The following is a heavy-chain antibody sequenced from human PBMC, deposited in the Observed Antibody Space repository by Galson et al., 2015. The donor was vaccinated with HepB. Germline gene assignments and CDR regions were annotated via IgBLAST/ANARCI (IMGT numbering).Heavy chain of an antibody. V-gene: IGHV1-69*04. CDR3: ARDRQQLYNYYYGMDV. D-gene: IGHD6-13*01. Sequence: SVKVSCKASGGTFSSYAISWVRQAPGQGLEWMGKIIPILGIANYAQKFQGRVTITADKSTSTAYMELSSLRSEDTAVYYCARDRQQLYNYYYGMDVWGQGTTVTVSS. CDR2: IIPILGIA. CDR1: GGTFSSYA. J-gene: IGHJ6*02.